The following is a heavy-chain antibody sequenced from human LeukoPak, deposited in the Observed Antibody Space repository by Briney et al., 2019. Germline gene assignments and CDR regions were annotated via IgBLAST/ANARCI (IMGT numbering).Heavy chain of an antibody. V-gene: IGHV4-34*01. CDR1: GGSFSDYS. CDR3: ARDETNREDIDYDYVWGSYRYRGYFDY. Sequence: SETLSLTCAVSGGSFSDYSWTWIRQPPGKGLEWSGELNHSGSTNYNPSLQSRVTISVHTSKQQFYLKLTSVTAADTAVYYGARDETNREDIDYDYVWGSYRYRGYFDYWGQGTLVTVSS. CDR2: LNHSGST. J-gene: IGHJ4*02. D-gene: IGHD3-16*02.